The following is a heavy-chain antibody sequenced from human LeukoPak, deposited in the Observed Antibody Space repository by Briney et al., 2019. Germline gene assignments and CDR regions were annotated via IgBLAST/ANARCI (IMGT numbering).Heavy chain of an antibody. CDR1: GFTFSSYA. CDR2: ISYNGGST. V-gene: IGHV3-64D*06. CDR3: VSGYCSGGRCYSRDA. J-gene: IGHJ6*03. Sequence: GGSLRLSCSASGFTFSSYAMYWVRQAPGKGLEYVSAISYNGGSTYYADSVKGRFTISRDNSKNTLFLQMSSLRAEDTAVYYCVSGYCSGGRCYSRDAWGQGTTVTVSS. D-gene: IGHD2-15*01.